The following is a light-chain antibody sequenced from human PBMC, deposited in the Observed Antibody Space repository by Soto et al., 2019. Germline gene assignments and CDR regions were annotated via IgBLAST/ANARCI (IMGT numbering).Light chain of an antibody. CDR1: STDVGTYNL. J-gene: IGLJ2*01. CDR2: EGS. V-gene: IGLV2-23*01. Sequence: QPASVSGSPGQSITVSCTGTSTDVGTYNLVSWYQQHPGKAPKLIIYEGSKRPSGVSNRFSGSKSGNTASLTISGLQAEDEADYYCCSYAGSRTFIFGGGTKLTVL. CDR3: CSYAGSRTFI.